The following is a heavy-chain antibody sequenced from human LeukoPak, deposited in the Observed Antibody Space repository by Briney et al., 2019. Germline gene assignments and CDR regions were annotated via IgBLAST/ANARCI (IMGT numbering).Heavy chain of an antibody. CDR1: GGTFSSYA. V-gene: IGHV1-69*05. CDR2: IIPIFGTA. J-gene: IGHJ3*02. CDR3: ARGYLGYCSSTSCFHAFDI. Sequence: GASVKVSCKASGGTFSSYAISWVRQAPGQGLEWMGGIIPIFGTANYAQKFQGRVTITTDESTSTAYMELSSLRSEDTAVYYCARGYLGYCSSTSCFHAFDIWGQGTMVTVSS. D-gene: IGHD2-2*01.